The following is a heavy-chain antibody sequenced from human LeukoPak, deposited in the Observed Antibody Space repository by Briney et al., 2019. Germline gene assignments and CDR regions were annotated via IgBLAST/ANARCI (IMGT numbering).Heavy chain of an antibody. CDR3: ARGSPTRNYGAKAHFDY. J-gene: IGHJ4*02. D-gene: IGHD4-23*01. Sequence: GGSLRLSCAASGFTFSSQWMSWVRQAPGKGLEWVANIKQDGNEKYYVDSVKGRFTISRDNAKNSLSLQMNSLRAEDTAVYYCARGSPTRNYGAKAHFDYWGQGTLVTVSS. CDR1: GFTFSSQW. V-gene: IGHV3-7*01. CDR2: IKQDGNEK.